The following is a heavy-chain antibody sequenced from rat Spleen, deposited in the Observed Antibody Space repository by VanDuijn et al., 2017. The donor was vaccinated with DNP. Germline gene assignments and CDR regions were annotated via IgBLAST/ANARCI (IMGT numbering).Heavy chain of an antibody. Sequence: EVQLVESGGGPVQPGRSLKISCIASGFIFSNYWMTWIRQAPGKGLEWVASIPNTGDSTYYSDSVKGRFSISRDNAKSTLYLQVNSLRSEDTATYYCTSNPHIRTAAPFDYWGQGVMVTVSS. J-gene: IGHJ2*01. CDR2: IPNTGDST. CDR1: GFIFSNYW. D-gene: IGHD3-8*01. V-gene: IGHV5-31*01. CDR3: TSNPHIRTAAPFDY.